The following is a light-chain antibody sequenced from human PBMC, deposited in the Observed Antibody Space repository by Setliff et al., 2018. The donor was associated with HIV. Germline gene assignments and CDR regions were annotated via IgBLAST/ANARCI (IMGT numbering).Light chain of an antibody. CDR3: SSYTSNNARV. CDR1: SSDAGRYNT. V-gene: IGLV2-14*02. CDR2: EVT. J-gene: IGLJ1*01. Sequence: SVLTQPASVSGSPGQSITISCTGTSSDAGRYNTVSWYQQHPGKAPKLMIYEVTKRPSGISDRFSASKSGNTASLTISGLQAEDEADYYCSSYTSNNARVFGTGTKVTVL.